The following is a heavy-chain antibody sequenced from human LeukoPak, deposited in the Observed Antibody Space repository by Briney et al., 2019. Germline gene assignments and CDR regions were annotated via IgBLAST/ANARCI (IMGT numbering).Heavy chain of an antibody. D-gene: IGHD4-23*01. CDR2: FDPEDGET. CDR1: GYTLTELS. CDR3: ATDLATVVIVTNY. Sequence: ASVKVSCKVSGYTLTELSMHWVRQAPGKGLEWMGGFDPEDGETIYAQKFQGRVTMTEDTSTDIAYMELSSLRSEDTAVYYCATDLATVVIVTNYWGQGTLVTVSS. V-gene: IGHV1-24*01. J-gene: IGHJ4*02.